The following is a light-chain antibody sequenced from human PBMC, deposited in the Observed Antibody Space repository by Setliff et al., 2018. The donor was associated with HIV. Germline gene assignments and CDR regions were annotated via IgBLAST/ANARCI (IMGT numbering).Light chain of an antibody. CDR2: EGS. J-gene: IGLJ2*01. CDR1: SSDVGSYDL. V-gene: IGLV2-23*01. Sequence: LTQPASVSGSPGQSITISCTGTSSDVGSYDLVSWYQQHPGKAPKLMIYEGSKRPSGVSNRFSGSKSGNTASLTISGLQADDEADYYCCSYAGSSTKFCGGTK. CDR3: CSYAGSSTK.